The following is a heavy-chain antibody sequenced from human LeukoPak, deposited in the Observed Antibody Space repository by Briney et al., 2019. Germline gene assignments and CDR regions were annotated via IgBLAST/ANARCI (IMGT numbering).Heavy chain of an antibody. J-gene: IGHJ4*02. V-gene: IGHV4-39*07. CDR2: IFYSGST. Sequence: SEPLSLTCSVSGGSVSSSNYYWGWIRQPPGKGLEWIGTIFYSGSTYYSPSLKSRVTISVDTSMTQFSLKLSSVTAADTAVYYCASERWSRRSYFDYWGQGILVTVSS. CDR3: ASERWSRRSYFDY. D-gene: IGHD5-24*01. CDR1: GGSVSSSNYY.